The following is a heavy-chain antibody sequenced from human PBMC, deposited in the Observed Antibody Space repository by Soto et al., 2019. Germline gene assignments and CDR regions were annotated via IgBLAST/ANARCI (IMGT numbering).Heavy chain of an antibody. Sequence: SYTLSLTCLVSGFRINIPYSGGWIRQPPGKGLEWIGSISHTGTTSYSPSLTSRVSISVDTSKNQVSLKLTSVTAADTAVYFCARVTMVIRDSDHFGVDVWGHGTTVTVSS. D-gene: IGHD4-17*01. V-gene: IGHV4-38-2*02. J-gene: IGHJ6*02. CDR1: GFRINIPYS. CDR2: ISHTGTT. CDR3: ARVTMVIRDSDHFGVDV.